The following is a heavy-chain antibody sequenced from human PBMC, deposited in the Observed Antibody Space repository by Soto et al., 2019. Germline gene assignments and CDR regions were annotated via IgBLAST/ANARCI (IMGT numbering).Heavy chain of an antibody. J-gene: IGHJ5*02. CDR2: LFYLGSS. V-gene: IGHV4-39*01. CDR3: ARHSVALRKNNWFDP. D-gene: IGHD2-15*01. CDR1: GDSIISSAFY. Sequence: PSQTLSLTCTVSGDSIISSAFYWGWVRQTPGKGLEWFGSLFYLGSSYYNPSLKGRITMSGDTSKSQFSLRLRSVTAADTALYFCARHSVALRKNNWFDPWGQGIMVTVSS.